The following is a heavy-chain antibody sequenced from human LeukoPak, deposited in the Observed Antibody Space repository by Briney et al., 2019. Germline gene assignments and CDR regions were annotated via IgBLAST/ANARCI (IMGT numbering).Heavy chain of an antibody. J-gene: IGHJ4*02. CDR1: GGSVSSGNYY. V-gene: IGHV4-61*01. Sequence: SETLSLTCTVSGGSVSSGNYYWSWIRQPPGKGLEWIGYIYYSGSTNYNPSLKSRVTISVDTSKNQFSLRLSSVTAADTAVYYCARVVLTYGSGTSNFDDWGQGTLVTVSS. CDR3: ARVVLTYGSGTSNFDD. CDR2: IYYSGST. D-gene: IGHD3-10*01.